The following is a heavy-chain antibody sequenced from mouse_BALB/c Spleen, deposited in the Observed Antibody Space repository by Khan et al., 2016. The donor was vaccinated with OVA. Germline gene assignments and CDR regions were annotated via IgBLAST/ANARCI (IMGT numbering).Heavy chain of an antibody. V-gene: IGHV5-6-4*01. J-gene: IGHJ1*01. D-gene: IGHD2-1*01. CDR1: GFSFTTYT. Sequence: EVELVESGGGLVRPGGSLKLSCVASGFSFTTYTMSWVRQTPEKRLEWVATINSGSTYTYYPDSVTGRFTISRDNAKNTAYLQMSSLKSEDTAMYYCTRDGNYAHWYFDVWGAGTTVTVSS. CDR3: TRDGNYAHWYFDV. CDR2: INSGSTYT.